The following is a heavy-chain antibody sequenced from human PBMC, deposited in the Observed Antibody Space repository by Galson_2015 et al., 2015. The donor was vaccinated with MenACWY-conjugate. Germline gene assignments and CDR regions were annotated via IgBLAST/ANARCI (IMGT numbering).Heavy chain of an antibody. D-gene: IGHD4-17*01. CDR1: GYTFTSYA. J-gene: IGHJ4*02. Sequence: SVKVSCKASGYTFTSYAMHWVRQAPGQRLEWMGWINAGNGNTKYSQKFQGRVTITRDTSASTAYMELSSLRSEDTAVYYCARDYGDYVFPDYWGQGTLVAVSS. V-gene: IGHV1-3*01. CDR3: ARDYGDYVFPDY. CDR2: INAGNGNT.